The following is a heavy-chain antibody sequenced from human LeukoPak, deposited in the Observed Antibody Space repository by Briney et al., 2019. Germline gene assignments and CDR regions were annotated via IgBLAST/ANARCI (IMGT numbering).Heavy chain of an antibody. CDR2: IKAKTHGGTT. V-gene: IGHV3-15*01. D-gene: IGHD5-18*01. CDR1: GFTFSDSY. J-gene: IGHJ3*02. Sequence: PGGSLRLSCTASGFTFSDSYMTWIRQAPGKGLEWVGRIKAKTHGGTTDYAAPVNGRFAISRDDSTNTVYLQMNSLKTDDTALYYCVTEGFTYGFHSCDTWGQGTTVTISS. CDR3: VTEGFTYGFHSCDT.